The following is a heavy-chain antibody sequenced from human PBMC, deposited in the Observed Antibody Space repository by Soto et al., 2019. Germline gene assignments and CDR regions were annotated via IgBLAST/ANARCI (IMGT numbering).Heavy chain of an antibody. CDR2: IYYSGST. J-gene: IGHJ3*02. CDR3: ASLRGYCSGGSCYPGNLDAFDI. Sequence: QLQLQESGPGLVKPSETLSLTCTVSGGSISSSSYYWGWIRQPPGKGLEWIGSIYYSGSTYYNPSLKSRVTISVDTSKNQFSLKLSSVTAADTAVYYCASLRGYCSGGSCYPGNLDAFDIWGQGTMVTVSS. CDR1: GGSISSSSYY. V-gene: IGHV4-39*01. D-gene: IGHD2-15*01.